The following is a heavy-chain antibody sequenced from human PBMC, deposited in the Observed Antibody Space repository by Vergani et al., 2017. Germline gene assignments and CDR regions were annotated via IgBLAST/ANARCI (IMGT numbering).Heavy chain of an antibody. J-gene: IGHJ6*03. Sequence: EVQLLESGGGLVQPGGSLRLSCAASGFTFSSYAMSWVRQAPGKGLEWVSAISGSGGSTYYADSVKGRFTISRDNSKNTLYLQMNSLRAEDTAVYYCAKTRGCGPSTSCYKGNYYYMDVWGKGTTVTVSS. CDR1: GFTFSSYA. CDR2: ISGSGGST. D-gene: IGHD2-2*01. V-gene: IGHV3-23*01. CDR3: AKTRGCGPSTSCYKGNYYYMDV.